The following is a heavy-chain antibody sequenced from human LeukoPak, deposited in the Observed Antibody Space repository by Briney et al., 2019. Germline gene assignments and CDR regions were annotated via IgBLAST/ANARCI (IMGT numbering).Heavy chain of an antibody. CDR1: GYTFTGYY. Sequence: ASVKVSCKASGYTFTGYYMHWVRQAPGQGLEWMGWINPNSGGTNYAQKFQGRVTMTRDTSISTAYMELSRLRSDDTAVYYCARPSSGWYGYFDYWGQGTLVTVSS. V-gene: IGHV1-2*02. CDR3: ARPSSGWYGYFDY. D-gene: IGHD6-19*01. CDR2: INPNSGGT. J-gene: IGHJ4*02.